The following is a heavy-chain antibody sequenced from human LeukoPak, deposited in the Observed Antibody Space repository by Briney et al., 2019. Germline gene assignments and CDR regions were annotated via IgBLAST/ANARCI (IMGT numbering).Heavy chain of an antibody. V-gene: IGHV3-7*01. CDR2: INPDGRDT. CDR3: TGWGATTVKSSRG. Sequence: TGGSLRLSCVVSGFTFNRCWMNWVRQAPGKGLEWVAHINPDGRDTYYVDSVKGRFTISRDNALNSMYLQMNSLRVEDTAVYYCTGWGATTVKSSRGWGQGTLVTAPS. CDR1: GFTFNRCW. J-gene: IGHJ1*01. D-gene: IGHD3-16*01.